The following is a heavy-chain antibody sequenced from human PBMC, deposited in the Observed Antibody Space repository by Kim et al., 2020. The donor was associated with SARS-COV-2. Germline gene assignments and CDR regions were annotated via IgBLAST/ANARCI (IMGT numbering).Heavy chain of an antibody. Sequence: GGSLRRSCAVSGFTVSSNYVSWVRQGPGKGLEWVSTISSGGSTNYAEYVKSRFTISRDNNKNTLLYQINSRRVDDTAIYYCARGGAGVDYLVPFTPWGQ. J-gene: IGHJ5*02. CDR3: ARGGAGVDYLVPFTP. CDR1: GFTVSSNY. D-gene: IGHD3-16*01. V-gene: IGHV3-53*01. CDR2: ISSGGST.